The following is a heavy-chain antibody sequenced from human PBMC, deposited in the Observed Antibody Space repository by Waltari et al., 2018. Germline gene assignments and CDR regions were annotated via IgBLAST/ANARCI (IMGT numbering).Heavy chain of an antibody. CDR2: IYHSGST. Sequence: QVQLQESGPGLVKPSETLSLTCAVSGYSISSGYYWGWIRQPPGKGLEWIGSIYHSGSTYYNPSLKSRVTISVDTSENQFSLKLSSVTAADTAVYYCARHGGGSTGFYYYYGMDVWGQGTTVTVSS. V-gene: IGHV4-38-2*01. CDR3: ARHGGGSTGFYYYYGMDV. CDR1: GYSISSGYY. D-gene: IGHD2-2*01. J-gene: IGHJ6*02.